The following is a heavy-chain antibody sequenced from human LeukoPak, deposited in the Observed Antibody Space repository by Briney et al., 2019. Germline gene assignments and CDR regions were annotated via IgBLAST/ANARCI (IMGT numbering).Heavy chain of an antibody. V-gene: IGHV3-23*01. D-gene: IGHD6-13*01. Sequence: GGSLRLSCAASGFTFSSFAMSWVRRAPGKGLEWVSSISGSGGATYYADSVKGRFTISRDNSENTLYLQINSLRAEDTAVFYCAKGSSAAAGTGDYWGQGTLVTVSS. CDR2: ISGSGGAT. J-gene: IGHJ4*02. CDR3: AKGSSAAAGTGDY. CDR1: GFTFSSFA.